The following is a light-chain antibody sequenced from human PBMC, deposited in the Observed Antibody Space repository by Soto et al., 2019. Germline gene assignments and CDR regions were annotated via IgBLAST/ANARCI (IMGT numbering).Light chain of an antibody. J-gene: IGKJ5*01. CDR1: QGIYNY. CDR3: QKYNSAPLQ. Sequence: DIEMTQSPSSLSASVGDRVTITCRASQGIYNYVAWYQQTPGKVPKLLIYAASTLQSGVPSRFSGSGSGTDFALTISGLQPEDAATYYCQKYNSAPLQFGQGTRLEIK. V-gene: IGKV1-27*01. CDR2: AAS.